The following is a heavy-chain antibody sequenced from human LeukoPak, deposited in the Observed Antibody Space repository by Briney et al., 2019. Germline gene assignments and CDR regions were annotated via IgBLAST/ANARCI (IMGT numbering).Heavy chain of an antibody. CDR1: GFTFSRYT. CDR2: ISGGSGSSSYI. J-gene: IGHJ3*02. CDR3: AKDFRRVPAEAFDI. V-gene: IGHV3-21*01. D-gene: IGHD2-2*01. Sequence: GGSLRLSCAVSGFTFSRYTMNWVRQVPGKGLEWVSCISGGSGSSSYIYYADSVKGRFTISRDNAKNSLYLQMKSLKPEDTAVYYCAKDFRRVPAEAFDIWGQGTMVTVSS.